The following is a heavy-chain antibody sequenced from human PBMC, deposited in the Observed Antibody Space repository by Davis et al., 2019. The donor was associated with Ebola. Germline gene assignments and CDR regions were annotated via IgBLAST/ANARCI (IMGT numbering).Heavy chain of an antibody. D-gene: IGHD3-9*01. CDR2: INHSGST. Sequence: SETLSLTCTVSGGSISSSSYYWGWIRQPPGKGLEWIGEINHSGSTNYNPSLKSRVTISVDTSKNQFSLKLSSVTAADTAVYYCARGSRYYDILTGYKARYYYYGMDVWGQGTTVTVSS. V-gene: IGHV4-39*07. J-gene: IGHJ6*02. CDR3: ARGSRYYDILTGYKARYYYYGMDV. CDR1: GGSISSSSYY.